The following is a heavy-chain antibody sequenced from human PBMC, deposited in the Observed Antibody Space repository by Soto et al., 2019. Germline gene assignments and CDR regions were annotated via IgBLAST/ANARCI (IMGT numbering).Heavy chain of an antibody. D-gene: IGHD6-13*01. CDR2: IYYSGST. J-gene: IGHJ4*02. V-gene: IGHV4-59*01. CDR1: GGSISSYY. CDR3: VRGAAAGRNFDY. Sequence: SETLSLTCTVSGGSISSYYWSWIRQPPGKGLEWIGYIYYSGSTNYNPSLKSRVTISVDTSKNQFSLKLSSVTAADTAVYYCVRGAAAGRNFDYWGQGTLVTVSS.